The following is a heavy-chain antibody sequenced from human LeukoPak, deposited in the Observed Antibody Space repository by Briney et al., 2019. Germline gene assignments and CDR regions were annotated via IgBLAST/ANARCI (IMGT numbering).Heavy chain of an antibody. V-gene: IGHV3-33*06. CDR2: IWSDGTQK. CDR1: GFTYSHYG. D-gene: IGHD4-11*01. CDR3: AKDAQRGFDYSNSLES. J-gene: IGHJ5*01. Sequence: GGSLILSCAASGFTYSHYGMHWVRQAPGKGLEWVAVIWSDGTQKYYGDAVKGRFTISRDNSMKTLFLQMNSLRGYDTAVYYCAKDAQRGFDYSNSLESWGQGTLVTVSS.